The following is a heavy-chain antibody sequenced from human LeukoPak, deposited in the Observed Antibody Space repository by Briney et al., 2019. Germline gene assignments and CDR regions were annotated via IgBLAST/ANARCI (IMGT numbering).Heavy chain of an antibody. CDR2: ISHDGSSE. D-gene: IGHD3-3*01. V-gene: IGHV3-30*03. J-gene: IGHJ4*02. CDR1: GLTFSNYA. CDR3: ASRFEWLSSFDY. Sequence: GRSLRLSCAASGLTFSNYAMHWVRQAPGKGLEWVALISHDGSSEYYGDSMKGRFTISRDNSRNTFYLQMNSLRAEDTAVYYCASRFEWLSSFDYWGQGTLVTVSS.